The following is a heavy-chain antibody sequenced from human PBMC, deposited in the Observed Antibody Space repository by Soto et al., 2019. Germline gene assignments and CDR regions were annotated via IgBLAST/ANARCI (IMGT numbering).Heavy chain of an antibody. CDR1: GGTFSSYA. CDR3: ARPPYSSSLNWYFDL. V-gene: IGHV1-69*01. D-gene: IGHD6-6*01. CDR2: IIPIFGTA. J-gene: IGHJ2*01. Sequence: QVQLVQSGAEVKKPGSSVKVSCKASGGTFSSYAISWVRQAPGQGLEWMGGIIPIFGTANYAQKFQGRVTITADEATSTADMELSSLRAEDTAVYYCARPPYSSSLNWYFDLLGRGTLVTVSS.